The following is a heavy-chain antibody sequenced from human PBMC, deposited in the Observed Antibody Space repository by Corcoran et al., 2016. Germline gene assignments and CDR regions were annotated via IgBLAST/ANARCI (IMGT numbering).Heavy chain of an antibody. Sequence: QVQLVQSGAEVKKPGSSVKVSCKASGGTFSSYAISWVRQAPGQGLEWMGGIIPIFGTANYAQKFQGRVTITADESTSTAYMELSSLRSEDTAVYYCARARRAYYYASCCYPGDAFDIWGHGTMVTVSS. CDR2: IIPIFGTA. CDR1: GGTFSSYA. J-gene: IGHJ3*02. V-gene: IGHV1-69*01. CDR3: ARARRAYYYASCCYPGDAFDI. D-gene: IGHD3-22*01.